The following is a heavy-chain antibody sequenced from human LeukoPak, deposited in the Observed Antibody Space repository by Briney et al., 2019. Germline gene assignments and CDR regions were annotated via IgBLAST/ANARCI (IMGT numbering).Heavy chain of an antibody. CDR2: ITGSGDST. CDR3: ARGKGRGYNHTHLDY. D-gene: IGHD5-18*01. Sequence: GGSLRLSCAASGFTYSTHAMTWVRQARGKGLEWVSAITGSGDSTYYADSVKGRFTISRDNSENTLFLQMNSLRAEDTAVYHCARGKGRGYNHTHLDYWGQGTLVTVSS. CDR1: GFTYSTHA. V-gene: IGHV3-23*01. J-gene: IGHJ4*02.